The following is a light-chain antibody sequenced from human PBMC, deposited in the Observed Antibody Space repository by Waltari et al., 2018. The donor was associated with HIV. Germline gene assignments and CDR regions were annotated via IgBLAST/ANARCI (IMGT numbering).Light chain of an antibody. V-gene: IGLV2-14*01. J-gene: IGLJ1*01. CDR2: EVS. Sequence: QSALTQPASVSGSPGQSITISCTGTSSDVGGPNYVSWYQQHPGKAPKLLIYEVSNRPSGVSNRFSGSKSGNTASMTISGLQAEDEADYYCNSYRSSTTPCVFGTGTKVTVL. CDR3: NSYRSSTTPCV. CDR1: SSDVGGPNY.